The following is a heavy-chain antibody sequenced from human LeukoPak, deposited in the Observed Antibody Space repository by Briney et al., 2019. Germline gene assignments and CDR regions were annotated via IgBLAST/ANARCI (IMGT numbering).Heavy chain of an antibody. CDR2: INHSGST. J-gene: IGHJ4*02. Sequence: SETQSLTCAVYGGSFSGYYWSWIRQPPGKGLEWIGEINHSGSTNYNPSLKSRVTISVDTSKNQFSLKLSSVTAADTAVYYCARGQKPYYYDSSGLGYWGQGTLVTVSS. V-gene: IGHV4-34*01. CDR3: ARGQKPYYYDSSGLGY. D-gene: IGHD3-22*01. CDR1: GGSFSGYY.